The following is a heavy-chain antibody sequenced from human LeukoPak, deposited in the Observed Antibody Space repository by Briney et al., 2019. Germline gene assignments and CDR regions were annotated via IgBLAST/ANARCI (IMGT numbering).Heavy chain of an antibody. CDR3: ARDGSPTYYYDSSGFY. CDR1: GFSFSNHG. J-gene: IGHJ4*02. Sequence: PGGSLRLSCAASGFSFSNHGMHWVRQAPGKRLEWVAVIWDDGNNKRYANSVNGRFTISRDNSENTLYLQMNGLTAEDTAMYYCARDGSPTYYYDSSGFYWGQGTLVTVSS. D-gene: IGHD3-22*01. CDR2: IWDDGNNK. V-gene: IGHV3-33*01.